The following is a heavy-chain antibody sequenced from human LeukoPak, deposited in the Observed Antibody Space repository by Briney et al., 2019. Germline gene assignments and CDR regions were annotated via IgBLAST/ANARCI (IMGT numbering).Heavy chain of an antibody. CDR3: AKDVDYFQGALGY. V-gene: IGHV3-21*01. CDR2: ISSGSGYV. CDR1: GFTFSTYN. J-gene: IGHJ4*02. Sequence: GGSLRLSCAASGFTFSTYNMKWVRQAPGKGLEWVSSISSGSGYVYYADSVKGRFTISRDNSKNTLYLQMNSLRAEDTAVYYCAKDVDYFQGALGYWGQGTLVTVSS. D-gene: IGHD2/OR15-2a*01.